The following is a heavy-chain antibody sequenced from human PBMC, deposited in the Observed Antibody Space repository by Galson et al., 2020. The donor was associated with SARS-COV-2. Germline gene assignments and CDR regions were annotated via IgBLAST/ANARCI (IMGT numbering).Heavy chain of an antibody. V-gene: IGHV4-38-2*02. CDR1: GYSISSGYY. J-gene: IGHJ4*02. Sequence: SETLSLTCTVSGYSISSGYYWGWIRQPPGKGLEWIGSIYHSGSTYYNPSLKSRVTISVDTSKNQFSLKLSSVTAADTAVYYCARVGTSGYDFFGYWGQGTLVTVSS. CDR3: ARVGTSGYDFFGY. CDR2: IYHSGST. D-gene: IGHD5-12*01.